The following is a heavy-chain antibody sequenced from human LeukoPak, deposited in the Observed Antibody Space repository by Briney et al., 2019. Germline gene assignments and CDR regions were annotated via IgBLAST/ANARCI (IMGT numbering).Heavy chain of an antibody. CDR3: ARTTLGWFDP. V-gene: IGHV3-7*01. Sequence: PGGSLRLSCAASGFTFSSYWMSWVRQPPGKGLEWVASIDQHGSEKFSVDCVKGRFTISRDNARNAMYLHMNSLRAEDTHLYYCARTTLGWFDPWGQGTLVTVSS. CDR1: GFTFSSYW. CDR2: IDQHGSEK. J-gene: IGHJ5*02. D-gene: IGHD7-27*01.